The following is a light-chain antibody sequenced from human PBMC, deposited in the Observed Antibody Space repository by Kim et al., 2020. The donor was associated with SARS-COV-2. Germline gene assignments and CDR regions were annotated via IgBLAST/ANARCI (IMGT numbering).Light chain of an antibody. J-gene: IGKJ4*01. CDR3: QQYGTSPLT. Sequence: SPGEGASLSCWASQSISSSDLAWYQQRPGQAPRLIIYGASSRATGIPDRFSGSGSGTDFTLTISRLEPEDFAVYYCQQYGTSPLTFGGGTKVDIK. CDR1: QSISSSD. V-gene: IGKV3-20*01. CDR2: GAS.